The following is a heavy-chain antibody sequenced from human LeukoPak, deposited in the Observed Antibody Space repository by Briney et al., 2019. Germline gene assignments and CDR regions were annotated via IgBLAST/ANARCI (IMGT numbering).Heavy chain of an antibody. V-gene: IGHV4-30-4*08. CDR2: IYYSGST. J-gene: IGHJ4*02. CDR1: GGSISSGDYY. D-gene: IGHD2-15*01. Sequence: SETLSLTCTVSGGSISSGDYYWSWIRQPPGKGLEWIGYIYYSGSTYYNPSLKSRVTISVGTSKNQFSLKLSSVTAADTAVYYCARDLLDCSGGSCAGHYWGQGTLVTVSS. CDR3: ARDLLDCSGGSCAGHY.